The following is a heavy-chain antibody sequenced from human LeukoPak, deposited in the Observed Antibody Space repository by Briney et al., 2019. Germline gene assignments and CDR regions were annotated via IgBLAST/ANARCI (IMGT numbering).Heavy chain of an antibody. CDR1: GYTFTSYY. V-gene: IGHV1-46*01. J-gene: IGHJ6*02. Sequence: ASVKVSCKASGYTFTSYYMHWVRQAPGQGLEWMGIINPSGGSTSYAQKFQGRVTMTRDTSTSTVYMELSSLRSEDTAVYYCARERCITISNYYYGMDVWGQGTTVTVSS. CDR2: INPSGGST. D-gene: IGHD3-9*01. CDR3: ARERCITISNYYYGMDV.